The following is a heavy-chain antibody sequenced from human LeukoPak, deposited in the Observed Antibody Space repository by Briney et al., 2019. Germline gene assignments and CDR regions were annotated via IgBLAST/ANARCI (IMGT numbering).Heavy chain of an antibody. J-gene: IGHJ4*02. D-gene: IGHD1-26*01. CDR1: GFTFSSYS. CDR2: ISGSGGST. V-gene: IGHV3-23*01. CDR3: AKAYSGSRGYYFDY. Sequence: GGSLRLSCAASGFTFSSYSMNWVRQAPGKGLEWVSAISGSGGSTYYADSVKGRFTTSRDNSKNTLYLQMNSLRAEDTAVYYCAKAYSGSRGYYFDYWGQGTLVTVSS.